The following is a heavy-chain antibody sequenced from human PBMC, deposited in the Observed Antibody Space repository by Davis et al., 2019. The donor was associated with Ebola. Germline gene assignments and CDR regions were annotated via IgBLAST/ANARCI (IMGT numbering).Heavy chain of an antibody. D-gene: IGHD6-13*01. CDR3: ARPHSAATQYGMDV. J-gene: IGHJ6*02. Sequence: GESLTISCAVSGITVSINHMSWVRQAPGKGLEWVTVLYSSTTSYADSVKGRFTISRDNSKNTLYLQMNSLRAEDTAVYYCARPHSAATQYGMDVWGQGTTVTVSS. CDR1: GITVSINH. V-gene: IGHV3-53*01. CDR2: LYSSTT.